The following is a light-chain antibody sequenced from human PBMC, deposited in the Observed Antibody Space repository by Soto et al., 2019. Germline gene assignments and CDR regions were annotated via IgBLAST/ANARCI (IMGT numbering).Light chain of an antibody. Sequence: QSVLTQPASASGTPGQRVTISCSGSTSNVGINTVFWYQHLTGTAPKLLIYRSTQRASRVPDRFSGSKSGTSASLATSGRRSEDEADYYGAAWDDSLRGQVFGGGTKLTGL. J-gene: IGLJ2*01. CDR3: AAWDDSLRGQV. CDR1: TSNVGINT. V-gene: IGLV1-47*01. CDR2: RST.